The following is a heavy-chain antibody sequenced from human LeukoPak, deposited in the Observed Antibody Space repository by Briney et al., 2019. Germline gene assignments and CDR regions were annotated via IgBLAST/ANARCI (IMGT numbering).Heavy chain of an antibody. CDR3: ARPRIAVAGTGWFDP. V-gene: IGHV4-39*01. J-gene: IGHJ5*02. Sequence: SETLSLICTVSGGSISSSSYYWGWIRQPPGTGLEWIGSIYYSGSTYYNPSLKSRVTISVDTSKNQFSLKLSSVTAADTAVYYCARPRIAVAGTGWFDPWGQGTLVTVSS. D-gene: IGHD6-19*01. CDR1: GGSISSSSYY. CDR2: IYYSGST.